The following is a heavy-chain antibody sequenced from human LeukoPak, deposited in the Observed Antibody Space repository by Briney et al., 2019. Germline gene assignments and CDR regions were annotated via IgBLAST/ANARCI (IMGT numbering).Heavy chain of an antibody. V-gene: IGHV4-34*01. CDR2: INHSGST. CDR1: GGSFSGFY. D-gene: IGHD6-6*01. J-gene: IGHJ6*03. CDR3: ARGPIGRQLVRYYYYYMDV. Sequence: SGTLSLTCAVYGGSFSGFYWSWIRPPPGKGLEWIGEINHSGSTNYNPSLKSRVTISVDTSKNQFSLKLSSVTAADTAVYYCARGPIGRQLVRYYYYYMDVWGKGTTVTVSS.